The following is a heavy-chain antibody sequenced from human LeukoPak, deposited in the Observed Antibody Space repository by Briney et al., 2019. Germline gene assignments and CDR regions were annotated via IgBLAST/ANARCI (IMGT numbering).Heavy chain of an antibody. V-gene: IGHV3-53*01. CDR2: IYSGGST. D-gene: IGHD3-22*01. CDR1: GFTVSSNY. CDR3: AKVPNYYDSSGPFDY. Sequence: GGSLRLSCAASGFTVSSNYMSWVRQAPGKGLEWVSVIYSGGSTYYADSVKGRFTISRDNSKNTLYLQMNSLRAEDTAVYYCAKVPNYYDSSGPFDYWGQGTLVTVSS. J-gene: IGHJ4*02.